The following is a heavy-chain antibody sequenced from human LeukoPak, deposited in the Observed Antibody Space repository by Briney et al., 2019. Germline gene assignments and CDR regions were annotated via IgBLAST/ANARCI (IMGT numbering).Heavy chain of an antibody. CDR2: IPYDGSNK. V-gene: IGHV3-30*04. CDR3: ARLHNSSPGVWYYYYMDV. D-gene: IGHD6-13*01. J-gene: IGHJ6*03. CDR1: GFTFGDYA. Sequence: GGSLRLSCTASGFTFGDYAMSWARQAPGKGLEWVAVIPYDGSNKYYADSVKGRFTISRDNSKNTLYLQMNSLRAEDTAVYYCARLHNSSPGVWYYYYMDVWAKGTTVTISS.